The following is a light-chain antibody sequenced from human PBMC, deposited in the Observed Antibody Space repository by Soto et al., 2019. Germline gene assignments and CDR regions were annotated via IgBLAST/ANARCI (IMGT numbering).Light chain of an antibody. Sequence: SYELTQPPSMSVSPGQTASITCSGEKLGNKFVCWYQQKPGQSPVVVIYQDSRRPSGIPELFSGSNSGNTATLTISGTQAMDEADYYCQAWDSRHVVFGGGTKLTVL. V-gene: IGLV3-1*01. CDR1: KLGNKF. CDR3: QAWDSRHVV. J-gene: IGLJ2*01. CDR2: QDS.